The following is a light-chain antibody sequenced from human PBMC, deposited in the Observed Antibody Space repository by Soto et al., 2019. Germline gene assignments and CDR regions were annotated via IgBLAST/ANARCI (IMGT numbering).Light chain of an antibody. CDR1: NIGTKG. CDR3: QLWDSASDHPGV. Sequence: SYELAQPPSVSVAPGQTARITCGGDNIGTKGVYWYQQKPGQAPVLVVYDDTDRPSGIPERFSGSKSGNTATLTISRVEVGPEAHFWRQLWDSASDHPGVFGTGPKVTVL. J-gene: IGLJ1*01. CDR2: DDT. V-gene: IGLV3-21*02.